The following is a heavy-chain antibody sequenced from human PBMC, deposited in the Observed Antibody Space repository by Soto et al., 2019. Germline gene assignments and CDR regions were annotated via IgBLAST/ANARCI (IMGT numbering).Heavy chain of an antibody. Sequence: QVQLVQSGAEVKKPGASVKVSCKASGYTFTSYYMHWVRQAPGQGLECIGIINPSGGSTSYAQKLQGRVTMTRHTSTSTVYMELGSLRSEDTAMYYCARELRYFDWLPYSRGVYYGMDVWGKGTTVTVSS. V-gene: IGHV1-46*01. CDR2: INPSGGST. J-gene: IGHJ6*04. D-gene: IGHD3-9*01. CDR3: ARELRYFDWLPYSRGVYYGMDV. CDR1: GYTFTSYY.